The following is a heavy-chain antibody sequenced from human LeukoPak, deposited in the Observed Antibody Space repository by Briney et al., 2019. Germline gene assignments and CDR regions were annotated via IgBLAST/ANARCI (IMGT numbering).Heavy chain of an antibody. D-gene: IGHD3-10*01. CDR1: GGSISSYC. V-gene: IGHV4-59*01. CDR2: IYYSGST. CDR3: ARDRTESYYYGSGSYGFSAFDI. J-gene: IGHJ3*02. Sequence: PSETLSLTCTVSGGSISSYCWSWIRQPPGKGLEWIGYIYYSGSTNYNPSLKSRVTISVDTSKNQFSLKLSSVTAADTAVYYCARDRTESYYYGSGSYGFSAFDIWGQGTMVTVSS.